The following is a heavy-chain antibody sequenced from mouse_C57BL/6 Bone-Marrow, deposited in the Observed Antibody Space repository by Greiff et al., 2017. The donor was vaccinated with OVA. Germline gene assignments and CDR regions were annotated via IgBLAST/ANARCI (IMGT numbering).Heavy chain of an antibody. J-gene: IGHJ4*01. Sequence: EVQLQQSGPVLVKPGASVKMSCKASGYTFTDYYMNWVKQSHGKSLEWIGVINPYNGRTSYNQKFKGKATFTVDKSSSTAYMELNSLTSEDSAVYYCSRTWDVEAMDYWGQGTSVTVSS. CDR1: GYTFTDYY. CDR3: SRTWDVEAMDY. V-gene: IGHV1-19*01. D-gene: IGHD4-1*01. CDR2: INPYNGRT.